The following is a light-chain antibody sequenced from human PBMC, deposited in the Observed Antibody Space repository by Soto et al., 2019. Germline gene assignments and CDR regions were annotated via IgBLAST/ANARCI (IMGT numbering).Light chain of an antibody. CDR3: CSYAGSATWV. CDR1: SSDVGSYDL. Sequence: QPVLTQPASVSGSPGQSITISCTGTSSDVGSYDLVSWYQQHSGKAPKLMIYEVSKRPSGVSDRFSGSKSGNTASLTISGLQTEDEADYYCCSYAGSATWVFGGGTKLTVL. V-gene: IGLV2-23*02. CDR2: EVS. J-gene: IGLJ3*02.